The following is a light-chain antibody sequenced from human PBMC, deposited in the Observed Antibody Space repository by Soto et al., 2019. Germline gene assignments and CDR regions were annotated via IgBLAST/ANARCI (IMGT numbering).Light chain of an antibody. CDR3: QQRSNWPRT. J-gene: IGKJ1*01. CDR1: QSVISN. V-gene: IGKV3-11*01. Sequence: EIVMTQSPATLSVSPGERSTLFCRASQSVISNLAWYQQKPGQAPRLLIYDTSNRATGIPARFSGSGSGTDFTLTISSLEPEDFAVYYCQQRSNWPRTFGQGTKVDIK. CDR2: DTS.